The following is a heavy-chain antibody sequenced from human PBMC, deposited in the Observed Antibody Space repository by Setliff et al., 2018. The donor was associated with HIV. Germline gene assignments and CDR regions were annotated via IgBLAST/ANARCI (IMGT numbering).Heavy chain of an antibody. CDR1: GVSFSGYS. D-gene: IGHD1-26*01. CDR3: GRGPHIVGAPWAVIDY. Sequence: PSETLSLTCAVYGVSFSGYSWRWIRQPPGKGLEWIGEIFHNGTINCNPSLKSRVALSIDTFKSQISLNMTSLTTADTAIYYCGRGPHIVGAPWAVIDYWAQGKPVTVS. J-gene: IGHJ4*02. CDR2: IFHNGTI. V-gene: IGHV4-34*01.